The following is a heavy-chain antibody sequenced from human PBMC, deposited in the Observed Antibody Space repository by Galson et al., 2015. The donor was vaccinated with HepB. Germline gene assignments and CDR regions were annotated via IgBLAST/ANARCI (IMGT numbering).Heavy chain of an antibody. CDR1: GFSFNDHY. J-gene: IGHJ4*02. V-gene: IGHV3-72*01. Sequence: SLRLSCAVSGFSFNDHYVDWVRQAPGEGLEWVGRSRNRARGYSTAYAVSVRGRFTVSRDDSKNSVFLQMNRLRSEDTAVYYCARSGVTTVVTDFDSWGQGTLVTVSP. CDR3: ARSGVTTVVTDFDS. CDR2: SRNRARGYST. D-gene: IGHD4-23*01.